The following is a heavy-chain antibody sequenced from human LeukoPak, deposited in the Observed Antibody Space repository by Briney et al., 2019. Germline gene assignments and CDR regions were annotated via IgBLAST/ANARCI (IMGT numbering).Heavy chain of an antibody. V-gene: IGHV3-48*03. Sequence: GGSLRLSCAASGFTFSSYEMKWVRQAPGKGLEWVSYISSGGSTTYYADSVKGRFTISRDNAKNSLYLQMNSLRAEDTAVYYCARVQQPSGIQGYYYGMDVWSQETTVTVSS. CDR1: GFTFSSYE. CDR3: ARVQQPSGIQGYYYGMDV. J-gene: IGHJ6*02. D-gene: IGHD6-13*01. CDR2: ISSGGSTT.